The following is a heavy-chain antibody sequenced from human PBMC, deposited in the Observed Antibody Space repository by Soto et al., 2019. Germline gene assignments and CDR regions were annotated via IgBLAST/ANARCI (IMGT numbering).Heavy chain of an antibody. CDR1: GYRFTNYV. CDR2: ISAYNGNS. Sequence: SEKASCKVSGYRFTNYVVRGVRPAAGQGLEWTGGISAYNGNSNYAQELHGRVTITPDTATSKDYMELRRLRYDHPALYSCARAIAVAGYYYCGMDVWGQGTTVTVSS. CDR3: ARAIAVAGYYYCGMDV. D-gene: IGHD6-19*01. J-gene: IGHJ6*02. V-gene: IGHV1-18*01.